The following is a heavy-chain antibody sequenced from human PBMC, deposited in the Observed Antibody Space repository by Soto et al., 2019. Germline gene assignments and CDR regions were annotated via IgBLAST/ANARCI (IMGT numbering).Heavy chain of an antibody. J-gene: IGHJ4*02. V-gene: IGHV3-23*01. CDR2: ITSNGDST. CDR1: GFDSNKYA. Sequence: GGSLRLACAAFGFDSNKYAMTCVRQAPGKGRQWVSSITSNGDSTYYADSVQGRFTTSRDNSKNTLYLQMNSLRADDTAVFYCAKDSASCTPSPFYFDSWGQGTLVTVSS. D-gene: IGHD2-2*01. CDR3: AKDSASCTPSPFYFDS.